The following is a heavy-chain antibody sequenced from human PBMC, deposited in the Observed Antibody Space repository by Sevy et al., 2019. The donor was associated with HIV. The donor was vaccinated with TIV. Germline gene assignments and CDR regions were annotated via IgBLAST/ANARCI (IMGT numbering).Heavy chain of an antibody. D-gene: IGHD2-2*01. J-gene: IGHJ4*02. Sequence: ASVKVSCKVSGYTLTELSMHWVRQAPGKGLEWMGGFDPEDGETIYAQKFQGRVTMTEDTSTDTAYMELSSLRSEDTAVYYCARRAPYCSSTRCSRQYYFDYWGQGTLVTVSS. V-gene: IGHV1-24*01. CDR2: FDPEDGET. CDR1: GYTLTELS. CDR3: ARRAPYCSSTRCSRQYYFDY.